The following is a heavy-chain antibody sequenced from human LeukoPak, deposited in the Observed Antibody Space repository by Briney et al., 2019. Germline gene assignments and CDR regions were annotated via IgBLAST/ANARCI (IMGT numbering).Heavy chain of an antibody. V-gene: IGHV3-20*04. Sequence: PGGSLRLSCAASGFTFDDCGMSWVRHAPGKGLEWVSGINWNGGSTVYADSVKGRFTISRDNAKNTLYLQMNSLRAEDTAVYYCAKTLTMILVLRGGFDYWGQGALVTVSS. J-gene: IGHJ4*02. D-gene: IGHD3-22*01. CDR2: INWNGGST. CDR3: AKTLTMILVLRGGFDY. CDR1: GFTFDDCG.